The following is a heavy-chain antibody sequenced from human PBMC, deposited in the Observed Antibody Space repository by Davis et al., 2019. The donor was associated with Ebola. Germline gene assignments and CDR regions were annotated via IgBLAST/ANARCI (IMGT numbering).Heavy chain of an antibody. CDR3: ARGAAAGTGYYFDY. Sequence: PSETLSLTCTVSPLSITTHFWSWIRQPPGKGLEWIGFIHHGGGANSNPSLKSRVTFSIDTSKNQFSLKLSSVTAADTAVYYCARGAAAGTGYYFDYWGQGTLVTVSS. CDR1: PLSITTHF. J-gene: IGHJ4*02. D-gene: IGHD6-13*01. V-gene: IGHV4-59*11. CDR2: IHHGGGA.